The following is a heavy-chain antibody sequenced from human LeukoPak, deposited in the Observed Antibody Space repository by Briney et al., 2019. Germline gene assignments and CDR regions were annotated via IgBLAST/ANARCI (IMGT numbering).Heavy chain of an antibody. J-gene: IGHJ2*01. CDR1: GYSISSGYY. V-gene: IGHV4-38-2*02. CDR2: IYYSGNT. Sequence: PSETLSLTCTVSGYSISSGYYWGWIRQPPGKGLEWIGSIYYSGNTYYNASLKSRVTISVDTSKNQFSLKLSSVTAADTAVYYCAKKTESGYLSPYWYFDLWGRGTLVTVSS. D-gene: IGHD3-22*01. CDR3: AKKTESGYLSPYWYFDL.